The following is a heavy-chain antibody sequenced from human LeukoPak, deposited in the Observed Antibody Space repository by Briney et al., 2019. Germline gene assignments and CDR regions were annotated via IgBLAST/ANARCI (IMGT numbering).Heavy chain of an antibody. V-gene: IGHV3-7*03. Sequence: GGSLRLSCAASGFMFSSNWMSWVRLAPGKGLEWVANIKGDGTETYYVDSEKGRFTISRDNAKNSLYLQMNSLRVEDTAVYYCAKEGRSLQTYWGQGTLVTVSS. CDR1: GFMFSSNW. CDR3: AKEGRSLQTY. D-gene: IGHD5-24*01. J-gene: IGHJ4*02. CDR2: IKGDGTET.